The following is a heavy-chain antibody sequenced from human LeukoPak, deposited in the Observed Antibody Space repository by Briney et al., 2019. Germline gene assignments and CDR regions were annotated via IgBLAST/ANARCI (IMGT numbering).Heavy chain of an antibody. J-gene: IGHJ3*02. CDR1: GGSITRYY. Sequence: SETLSLTCTVSGGSITRYYWSWIRQPPGKGLEWIGYIYYSGGINYNPSLKSRVTMSVDTSKNQFSLKLSSVTAADTAVYYCARGNYGDYPDDAFDIWGQGTMVTVSS. CDR3: ARGNYGDYPDDAFDI. D-gene: IGHD4-17*01. V-gene: IGHV4-59*01. CDR2: IYYSGGI.